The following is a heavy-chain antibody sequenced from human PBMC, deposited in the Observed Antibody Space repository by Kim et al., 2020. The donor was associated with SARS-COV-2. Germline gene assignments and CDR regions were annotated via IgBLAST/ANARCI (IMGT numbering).Heavy chain of an antibody. CDR3: ARGWVLRYFDWSTRPGDDAFDI. V-gene: IGHV1-69*04. D-gene: IGHD3-9*01. Sequence: SVKVSCKASGGTFSSYAISWVRQAPGQGLEWMGRIIPILGIANYAQKFQGRVTITADKSTSTAYMELSSLRSEDTAVYYCARGWVLRYFDWSTRPGDDAFDIWGQGTMVTVSS. CDR2: IIPILGIA. J-gene: IGHJ3*02. CDR1: GGTFSSYA.